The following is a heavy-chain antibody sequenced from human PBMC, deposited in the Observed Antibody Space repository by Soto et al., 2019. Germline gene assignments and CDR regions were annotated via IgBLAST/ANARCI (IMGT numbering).Heavy chain of an antibody. CDR1: GGSTSSGGYS. V-gene: IGHV4-30-2*01. CDR2: ISHSGST. J-gene: IGHJ4*02. CDR3: ARGGLLPDY. Sequence: QLQLQESGSGLVKPSQTLSLTCAVSGGSTSSGGYSWSWLRQPPGKGLEWIGYISHSGSTYYNPSLKSRVTISVDTSKNQFSLRLCSVTVADTAVYYCARGGLLPDYWGQGTLVTVSS. D-gene: IGHD6-19*01.